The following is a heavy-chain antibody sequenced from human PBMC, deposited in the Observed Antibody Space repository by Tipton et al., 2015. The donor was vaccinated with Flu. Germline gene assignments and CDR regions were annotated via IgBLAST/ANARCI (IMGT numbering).Heavy chain of an antibody. CDR3: TRQSTLWYFDF. CDR2: IYYGRTT. CDR1: GYSISSGYY. D-gene: IGHD5/OR15-5a*01. V-gene: IGHV4-38-2*01. Sequence: TLSLTCAVSGYSISSGYYWGWIRQPPGKGLEWIGSIYYGRTTYHNPSLKSRVTISADMSKNQFSLKLTSVTAADTAVYFCTRQSTLWYFDFWGRGTLLTVSS. J-gene: IGHJ2*01.